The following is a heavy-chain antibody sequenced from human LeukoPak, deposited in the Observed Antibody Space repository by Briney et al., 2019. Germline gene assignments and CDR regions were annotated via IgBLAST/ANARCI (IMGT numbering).Heavy chain of an antibody. CDR3: ARARGSSWSR. V-gene: IGHV3-30-3*01. Sequence: GRSLRLSCAASGFTFSSYAMHWVRQAPGKGLEWVAVISYDGSNKYYADSVKGRFTISRDNAKNSLYLQVNSLRAEDTAVYYCARARGSSWSRWGQGTLVTVSS. J-gene: IGHJ4*02. D-gene: IGHD6-13*01. CDR2: ISYDGSNK. CDR1: GFTFSSYA.